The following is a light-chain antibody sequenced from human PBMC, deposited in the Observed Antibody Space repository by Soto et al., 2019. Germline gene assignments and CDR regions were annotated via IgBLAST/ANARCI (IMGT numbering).Light chain of an antibody. J-gene: IGKJ2*01. CDR2: AAS. CDR3: LQHNSYPYT. CDR1: QDIRIY. V-gene: IGKV1-17*03. Sequence: DIPMTQSPSAMSASVGDRVTITCRASQDIRIYLAWFQQRPGEVTKRLIYAASALQGGVPSRFSGSGSGTEFTLTISSLQPEDFATYYCLQHNSYPYTFGQGTKLEIK.